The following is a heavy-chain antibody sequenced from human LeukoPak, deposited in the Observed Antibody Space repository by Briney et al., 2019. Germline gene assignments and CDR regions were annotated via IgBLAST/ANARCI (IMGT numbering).Heavy chain of an antibody. D-gene: IGHD2-21*01. CDR2: INPSGGST. V-gene: IGHV1-46*01. J-gene: IGHJ5*02. CDR1: GYTFTSYY. CDR3: ARDLGSYCGGDCYSST. Sequence: ASVKVSCKASGYTFTSYYMHWVRQAPGQGLEWMGIINPSGGSTSYAQKFQGRVTMTRDTSTSTVYMELSSLRSEDTAVYYCARDLGSYCGGDCYSSTWGQGTLVTVSS.